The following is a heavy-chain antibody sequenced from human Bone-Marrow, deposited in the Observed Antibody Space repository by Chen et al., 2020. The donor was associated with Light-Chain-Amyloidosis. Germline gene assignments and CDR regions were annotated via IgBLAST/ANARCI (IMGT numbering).Heavy chain of an antibody. CDR3: ARVVTVLPYTWLDP. J-gene: IGHJ5*02. Sequence: QVQLVQSGAELRKPGASVKVSCKASSYTFNNYLISWLRQAPGQGLEWMGWISPDNGETTYAQKFQGRVTMTTDTSTSTAFLDLRSLKSDDTAVYYCARVVTVLPYTWLDPWGQGTLVTVSS. CDR2: ISPDNGET. D-gene: IGHD2-21*02. V-gene: IGHV1-18*01. CDR1: SYTFNNYL.